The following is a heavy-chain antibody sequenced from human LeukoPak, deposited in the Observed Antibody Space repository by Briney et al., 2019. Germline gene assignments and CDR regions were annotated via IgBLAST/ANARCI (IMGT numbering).Heavy chain of an antibody. V-gene: IGHV3-15*01. CDR3: TTDWPVLLWFGELPPIFDY. CDR1: GFTFSNAW. D-gene: IGHD3-10*01. Sequence: PGGSLRLSCVASGFTFSNAWMSWVRQAPGKGLEWVGRIKSKTDGGTTDYAAPVKGRFTISRDDSKNTLYLQMNSLKTEDTAVYHCTTDWPVLLWFGELPPIFDYWGQGTLVTVSS. J-gene: IGHJ4*02. CDR2: IKSKTDGGTT.